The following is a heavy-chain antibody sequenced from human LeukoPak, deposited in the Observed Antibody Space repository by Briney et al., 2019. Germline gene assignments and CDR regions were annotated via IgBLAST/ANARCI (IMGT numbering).Heavy chain of an antibody. D-gene: IGHD4-17*01. V-gene: IGHV3-23*01. CDR1: GFTFSSYA. CDR3: AKSMSTVTTSPF. CDR2: IGSTGSNT. J-gene: IGHJ4*02. Sequence: GGSLRLSCAASGFTFSSYAMSWVRQAPGKGLEWVSTIGSTGSNTYYTDSVKGRFTISRDNTKNTLYLQINGLRADDTAVYYCAKSMSTVTTSPFWGQGTLVTVSS.